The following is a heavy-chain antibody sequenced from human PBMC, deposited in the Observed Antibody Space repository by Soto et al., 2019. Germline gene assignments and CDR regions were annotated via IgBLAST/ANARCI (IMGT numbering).Heavy chain of an antibody. CDR1: GYTFTRYT. V-gene: IGHV1-46*01. CDR2: INPSGGST. D-gene: IGHD2-15*01. J-gene: IGHJ4*02. Sequence: QVQLVQSGAEVEKPGASVKVSCKASGYTFTRYTVHWVRQAPGQGLEWMAMINPSGGSTYYVQTFEGRVTLTSDTSTSTVFMELSSLRSEDTAVYYWARMKGGGSEYFFDYWGQGTLVTVSS. CDR3: ARMKGGGSEYFFDY.